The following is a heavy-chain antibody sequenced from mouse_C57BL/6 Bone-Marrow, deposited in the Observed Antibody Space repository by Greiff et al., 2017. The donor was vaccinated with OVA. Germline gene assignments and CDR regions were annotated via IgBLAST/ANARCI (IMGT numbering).Heavy chain of an antibody. J-gene: IGHJ4*01. CDR2: LWSDGST. D-gene: IGHD1-1*01. Sequence: QVQLKESGPGLVAPSQSLSITCTVSGFSLTSYGVHWVRQPPGKGLEWLVVLWSDGSTTYNSALISRLRISKNNSKIQVVLTMNRLLTDDTAMYYCARAHYYGSSYYYYAMDYWGQGTSVTVSS. CDR3: ARAHYYGSSYYYYAMDY. V-gene: IGHV2-6*03. CDR1: GFSLTSYG.